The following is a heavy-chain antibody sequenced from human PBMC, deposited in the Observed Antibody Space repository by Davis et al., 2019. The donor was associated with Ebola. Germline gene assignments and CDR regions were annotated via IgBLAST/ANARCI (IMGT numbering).Heavy chain of an antibody. CDR1: GYRFTSYY. Sequence: ASVKVSCKASGYRFTSYYMHWVRQAPGQGLDWMGIINPITGCTNYAQNFQVRVNMTRDTSTSTVYVELSSLRSEDTAVYYCAREGGRYYDSSGYVFDIWGQGTMVKVSS. CDR3: AREGGRYYDSSGYVFDI. D-gene: IGHD3-22*01. J-gene: IGHJ3*02. CDR2: INPITGCT. V-gene: IGHV1-46*01.